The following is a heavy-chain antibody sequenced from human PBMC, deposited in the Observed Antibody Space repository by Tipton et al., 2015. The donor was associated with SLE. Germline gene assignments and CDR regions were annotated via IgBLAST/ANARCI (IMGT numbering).Heavy chain of an antibody. V-gene: IGHV3-23*03. Sequence: SLRLSCAVSGLTSSSYAMSWVRQAPGKGLEWVSVIYSRGSTYYADSVKGRFTISRDNSKNTLYLQMNSLRAEDTAVYYCAKDLSYYDSSGFGVYYYYYGMDVWGQGTTVSVSS. CDR2: IYSRGST. J-gene: IGHJ6*02. CDR3: AKDLSYYDSSGFGVYYYYYGMDV. CDR1: GLTSSSYA. D-gene: IGHD3-22*01.